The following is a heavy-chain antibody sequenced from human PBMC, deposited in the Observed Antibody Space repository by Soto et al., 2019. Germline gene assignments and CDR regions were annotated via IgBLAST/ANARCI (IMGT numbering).Heavy chain of an antibody. CDR2: ISVGGSRT. D-gene: IGHD1-1*01. CDR1: GFTFGNNG. J-gene: IGHJ4*02. CDR3: AKGVERHFDY. Sequence: EVQLLESGGGLVQPGGSLRLSCAASGFTFGNNGINWVRQPPGKGQEWVSDISVGGSRTYYADSVKGRFPISRDNSHHTMSLQMNSLRAEEKAIYCCAKGVERHFDYWGEGSLVAVSS. V-gene: IGHV3-23*01.